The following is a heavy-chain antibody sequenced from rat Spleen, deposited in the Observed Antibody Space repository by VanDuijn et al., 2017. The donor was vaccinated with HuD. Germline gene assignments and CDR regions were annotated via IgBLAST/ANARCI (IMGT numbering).Heavy chain of an antibody. CDR2: ISPSGRGT. D-gene: IGHD4-3*01. CDR3: VRQDTSGYANWFGF. Sequence: EVQLVESGGGLVQPGRSLKLSCAASGFTFSDYDMAWVRQAPTRGLEWVASISPSGRGTYYRDSVKGRFTVSRDNARSTVLLQMDGLRSEDTATYYCVRQDTSGYANWFGFWGQGTLVTVSS. CDR1: GFTFSDYD. V-gene: IGHV5S23*01. J-gene: IGHJ3*01.